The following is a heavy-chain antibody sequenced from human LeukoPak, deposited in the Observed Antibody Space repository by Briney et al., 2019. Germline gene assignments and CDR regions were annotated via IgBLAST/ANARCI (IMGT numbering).Heavy chain of an antibody. CDR3: ARMPAYYYDSSGYGWFDP. CDR2: IFYTGTT. CDR1: GGSISSYY. J-gene: IGHJ5*02. Sequence: SETLSLTCTVSGGSISSYYWSWIRQPPGKGLEWTGNIFYTGTTKYNPSLKSRVTISVDTSKNQFSLKLSSVTAADTAVYYCARMPAYYYDSSGYGWFDPWGQGTLVTVSS. D-gene: IGHD3-22*01. V-gene: IGHV4-59*12.